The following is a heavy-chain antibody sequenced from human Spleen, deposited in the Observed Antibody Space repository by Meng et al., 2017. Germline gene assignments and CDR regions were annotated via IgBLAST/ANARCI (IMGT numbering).Heavy chain of an antibody. CDR3: ARDITIFGVVGGAFDI. Sequence: GSLRLSCAASGFTFSSYEMNWVRQAPGKGLEWVSYISSSGSTIYYADSVKGRFTISRDNAKNSLYLQMNSLRAEDTAVYYCARDITIFGVVGGAFDIWGQGTTVTVSS. V-gene: IGHV3-48*03. CDR2: ISSSGSTI. J-gene: IGHJ3*02. CDR1: GFTFSSYE. D-gene: IGHD3-3*01.